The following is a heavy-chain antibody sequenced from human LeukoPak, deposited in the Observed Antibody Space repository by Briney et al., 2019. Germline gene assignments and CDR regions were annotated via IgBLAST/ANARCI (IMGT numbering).Heavy chain of an antibody. Sequence: PGGSLRLSCAASGFTFSSYAKHWVRQAPGKGLEWVGRIKSKTDGGTTDYAAPVKGRFTISRDDSKNTLYLQMNSLKTEDTAVYYCTTQNSGSYFLWGQGTLVTVSS. CDR2: IKSKTDGGTT. CDR1: GFTFSSYA. CDR3: TTQNSGSYFL. D-gene: IGHD1-26*01. V-gene: IGHV3-15*01. J-gene: IGHJ4*02.